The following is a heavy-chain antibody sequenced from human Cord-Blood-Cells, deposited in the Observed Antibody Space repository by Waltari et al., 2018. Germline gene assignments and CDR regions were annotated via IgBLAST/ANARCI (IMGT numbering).Heavy chain of an antibody. Sequence: QVQLQESGPGLVKPSETLSLTCTVSGGSISSYYWSWIRQPPGKGLEWIGYIYYSGSTNYNPSLKSRVTISVDTSKNQFSLKLSSVTAADTAVYYCAGGSIVGALGVVDYWGQGTLVTVSS. CDR2: IYYSGST. D-gene: IGHD1-26*01. CDR3: AGGSIVGALGVVDY. J-gene: IGHJ4*02. CDR1: GGSISSYY. V-gene: IGHV4-59*01.